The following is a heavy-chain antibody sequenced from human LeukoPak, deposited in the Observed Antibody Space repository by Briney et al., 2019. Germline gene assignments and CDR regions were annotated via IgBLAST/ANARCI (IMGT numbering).Heavy chain of an antibody. Sequence: GGSLRLSCAASGFTFSSFSMNWVRQAPGKGLEWVAATSSSDAGTYHADSVRGRFTISRDNSKNTLYLQMNSLRAEDAAVYFCAKAPVTSCRGAYCYPFDSWGQGTLVTVSS. CDR2: TSSSDAGT. J-gene: IGHJ4*02. V-gene: IGHV3-23*01. CDR3: AKAPVTSCRGAYCYPFDS. D-gene: IGHD2-21*01. CDR1: GFTFSSFS.